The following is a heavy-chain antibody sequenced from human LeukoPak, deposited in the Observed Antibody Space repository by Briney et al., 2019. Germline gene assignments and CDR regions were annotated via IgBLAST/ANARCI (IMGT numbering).Heavy chain of an antibody. V-gene: IGHV4-39*01. CDR3: ARHGSVTAFIFDY. J-gene: IGHJ4*02. Sequence: PSETLSLTCTVSGGSTTSSTYYWGRIRQPPGKGLEWIGSIYYSGNTYYNPSLKSRVTISVDTSKNQFSLKLSSVTAADTAVYYCARHGSVTAFIFDYWGQGTLVTVSS. CDR2: IYYSGNT. CDR1: GGSTTSSTYY. D-gene: IGHD2-21*02.